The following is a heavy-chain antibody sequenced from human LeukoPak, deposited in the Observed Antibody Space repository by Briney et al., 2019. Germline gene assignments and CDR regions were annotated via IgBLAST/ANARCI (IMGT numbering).Heavy chain of an antibody. D-gene: IGHD3-22*01. CDR2: ISYDGSNK. V-gene: IGHV3-30-3*01. Sequence: GRSLRLSCAASGFTFSSYAMHWVRQAPGKGLEWVAVISYDGSNKYYADSVKGRFTISRDKSKNTLYLQMNSLRAEDTAVYYCARDQGRYYYDRTLPDYRGQGTLVTVSS. CDR1: GFTFSSYA. CDR3: ARDQGRYYYDRTLPDY. J-gene: IGHJ4*02.